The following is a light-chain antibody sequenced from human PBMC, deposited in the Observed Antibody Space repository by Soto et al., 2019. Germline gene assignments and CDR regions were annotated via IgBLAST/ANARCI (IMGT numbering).Light chain of an antibody. CDR3: QQYGSSPRT. CDR2: GAS. V-gene: IGKV3-20*01. CDR1: QSVRSNY. Sequence: EIVLTQSPRTLSLSPGERATLSCRASQSVRSNYVAWYQQKPGQGPRLLIYGASSRATGFPDRFSGSGSGTDFTLTISRLEPEDFAVYYCQQYGSSPRTFVQGTKVDIK. J-gene: IGKJ1*01.